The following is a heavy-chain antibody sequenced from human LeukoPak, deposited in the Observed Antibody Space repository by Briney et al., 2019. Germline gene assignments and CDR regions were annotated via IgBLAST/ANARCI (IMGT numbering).Heavy chain of an antibody. CDR1: GFTFSSYS. Sequence: SGGSLRLSCAASGFTFSSYSMNWVRQAPGKGLEWVSFISSSGSFIYYADSVKGRLTTSRDNAKNSLYLQMNSLRADDTAVYYCARVVTAAWDWFDPWGQGTLVTVSS. V-gene: IGHV3-21*01. CDR3: ARVVTAAWDWFDP. J-gene: IGHJ5*02. CDR2: ISSSGSFI. D-gene: IGHD2-2*01.